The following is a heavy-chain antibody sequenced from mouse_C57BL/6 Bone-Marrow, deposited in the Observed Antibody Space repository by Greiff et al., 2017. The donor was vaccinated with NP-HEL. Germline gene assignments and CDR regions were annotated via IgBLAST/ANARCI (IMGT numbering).Heavy chain of an antibody. CDR1: GYSITSDYA. Sequence: EVQLQESGPGLVKPSQSLSLTCTVTGYSITSDYAWNWIRQFPGNKLEWMGYISYSGNTDYNPSLKSRISITRDTSKNQFFMQLNSVTTEDTATYYCTRDWGTTGRVTYWGQGTLVTVSA. J-gene: IGHJ3*01. CDR2: ISYSGNT. CDR3: TRDWGTTGRVTY. V-gene: IGHV3-2*02. D-gene: IGHD2-14*01.